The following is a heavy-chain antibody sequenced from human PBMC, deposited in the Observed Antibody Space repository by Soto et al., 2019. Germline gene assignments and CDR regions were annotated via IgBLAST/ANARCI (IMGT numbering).Heavy chain of an antibody. V-gene: IGHV3-23*01. CDR3: AKKVTIYAVDPADY. CDR1: GFTFSNYG. Sequence: GGSLRLSCAASGFTFSNYGISWVRQAPGKGLEWVSVMSGSGDDAYYADSVKGRFTISRDNSKNTLYLQMNSLRAEDTAVYFCAKKVTIYAVDPADYWGQGTQVTVSS. J-gene: IGHJ4*02. CDR2: MSGSGDDA. D-gene: IGHD3-3*01.